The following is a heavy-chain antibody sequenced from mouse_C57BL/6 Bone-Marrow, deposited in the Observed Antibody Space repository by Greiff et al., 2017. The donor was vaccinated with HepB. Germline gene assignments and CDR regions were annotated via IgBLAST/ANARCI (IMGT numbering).Heavy chain of an antibody. CDR3: ATFGTGRRLSFDY. D-gene: IGHD2-14*01. J-gene: IGHJ2*01. CDR1: GYTFTSYW. V-gene: IGHV1-64*01. Sequence: VQLQQPGAELVKPGASVKLSCKASGYTFTSYWMHWVKQRPGQGLEWIGMIHPNSGSTNYNEKFKSKATLTVDKSSSTAYMQLSSLTSEDSAVYYCATFGTGRRLSFDYWGQGTTLTVSS. CDR2: IHPNSGST.